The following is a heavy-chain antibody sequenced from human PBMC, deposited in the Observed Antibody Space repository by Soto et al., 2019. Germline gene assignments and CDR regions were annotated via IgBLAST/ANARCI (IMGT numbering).Heavy chain of an antibody. J-gene: IGHJ5*02. CDR2: INAGNGNT. CDR3: ARASPRPDVDTASSGFDL. CDR1: GYTFTSYS. V-gene: IGHV1-3*01. D-gene: IGHD5-18*01. Sequence: ASVKVSCKASGYTFTSYSMHWVRQAPGQRLEWMGWINAGNGNTKYSQKFQGRVTITRDTSVSTAYMELSSLRSEDTAAYYCARASPRPDVDTASSGFDLWGQGTLVTVSS.